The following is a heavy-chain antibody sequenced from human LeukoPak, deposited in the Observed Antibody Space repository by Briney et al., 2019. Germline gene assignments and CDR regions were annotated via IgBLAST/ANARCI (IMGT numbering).Heavy chain of an antibody. Sequence: PGGSLRLSCAASGFTFGGYVMNWVRQIPGKGVEWVSYISSSGRTMYYADSVKGRFTISRDNAKNPVYRQMNNLRAEDTAVYYCAIDPPTPGRNWDDGIDIWGQGTMVTVSP. CDR1: GFTFGGYV. V-gene: IGHV3-48*03. CDR2: ISSSGRTM. J-gene: IGHJ3*02. CDR3: AIDPPTPGRNWDDGIDI. D-gene: IGHD1-1*01.